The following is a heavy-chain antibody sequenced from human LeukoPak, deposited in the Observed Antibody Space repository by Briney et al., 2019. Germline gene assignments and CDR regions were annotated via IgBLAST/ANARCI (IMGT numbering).Heavy chain of an antibody. CDR3: ARVPQSQYDYGDHLFDY. CDR1: GFTFSSYS. CDR2: ISSSSSYI. J-gene: IGHJ4*02. D-gene: IGHD4-17*01. Sequence: PGGSLRLSCAASGFTFSSYSMNWVRQAPGKGLELVSSISSSSSYIYYADSVKGRFTISRDNAKNSLYLQMNSLRAEDTAVYYCARVPQSQYDYGDHLFDYWGQGTLVTVSS. V-gene: IGHV3-21*01.